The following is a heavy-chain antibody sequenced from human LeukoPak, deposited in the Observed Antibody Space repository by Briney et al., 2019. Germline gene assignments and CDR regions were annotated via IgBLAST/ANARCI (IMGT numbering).Heavy chain of an antibody. CDR3: AKYRPNFHENSGHYYRRDGDS. CDR1: GFTFYMYA. CDR2: MCGTAGCT. J-gene: IGHJ5*01. D-gene: IGHD3-22*01. Sequence: PGGSLRLSCQASGFTFYMYAMSWVRQAPGKGLEWVASMCGTAGCTFYPDSVKGRFTISRDNSKNVLYLRMNSLTAEDTAIYYCAKYRPNFHENSGHYYRRDGDSWGQGTLVTVSS. V-gene: IGHV3-23*01.